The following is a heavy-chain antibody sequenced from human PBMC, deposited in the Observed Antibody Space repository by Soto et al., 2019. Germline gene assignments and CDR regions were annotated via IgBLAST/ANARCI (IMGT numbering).Heavy chain of an antibody. CDR3: ATAYRGFAGYYFDY. V-gene: IGHV1-46*01. J-gene: IGHJ4*02. D-gene: IGHD3-22*01. Sequence: ASVKVSCKASGYTFTSSGISWVRQAPGQGLEWMGIINPSGGSTSYAQKFQGRVTMTRDTSTSTAYMELSSLRSEDTAVYYCATAYRGFAGYYFDYWGQGTLVTVSS. CDR2: INPSGGST. CDR1: GYTFTSSG.